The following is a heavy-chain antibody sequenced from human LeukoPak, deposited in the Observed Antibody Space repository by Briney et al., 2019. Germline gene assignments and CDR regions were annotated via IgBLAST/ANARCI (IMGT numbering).Heavy chain of an antibody. CDR2: MNPNSGNT. CDR3: ARRGTYYYGSGDWFDP. CDR1: GYTFISYD. D-gene: IGHD3-10*01. J-gene: IGHJ5*02. V-gene: IGHV1-8*01. Sequence: ASVKVSCKASGYTFISYDINWVRQATGQGLEWMGWMNPNSGNTGYAQKFQGRVTMTRNTSISTAYMELSSLRSEDTAAYYCARRGTYYYGSGDWFDPWGQGTLVTVSS.